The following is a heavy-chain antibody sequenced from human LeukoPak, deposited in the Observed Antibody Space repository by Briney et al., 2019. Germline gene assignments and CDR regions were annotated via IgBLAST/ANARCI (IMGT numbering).Heavy chain of an antibody. CDR1: GGSISSSNW. J-gene: IGHJ4*02. CDR3: ASSSGWENSFDY. D-gene: IGHD6-19*01. CDR2: IYHSGST. V-gene: IGHV4-4*02. Sequence: SETLSLTCAVSGGSISSSNWWSWVRQPPGKGLEWIGEIYHSGSTNYNPSLKSRVTISVDKSKNQFSLKLSSVTAADTAVYYCASSSGWENSFDYWGQGTLVTVSS.